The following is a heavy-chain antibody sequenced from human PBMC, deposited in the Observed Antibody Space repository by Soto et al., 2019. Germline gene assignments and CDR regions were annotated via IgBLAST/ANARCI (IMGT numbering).Heavy chain of an antibody. CDR2: IFHTGTT. J-gene: IGHJ4*02. D-gene: IGHD3-10*01. Sequence: PSETLSLTCAVYGGSFSGYNWHWIRRPPGKGLEWIGQIFHTGTTNYNTSLKNRATISLDTSKTQFSLKLSSVTAADTAVYYCARGRQVTIGTGKFEDWGKGSLVPVSS. CDR3: ARGRQVTIGTGKFED. V-gene: IGHV4-34*01. CDR1: GGSFSGYN.